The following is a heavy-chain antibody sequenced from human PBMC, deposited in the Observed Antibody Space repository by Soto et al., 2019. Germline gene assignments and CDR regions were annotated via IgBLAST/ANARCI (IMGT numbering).Heavy chain of an antibody. D-gene: IGHD1-1*01. CDR2: IYATGTT. CDR3: VRDGTKTLRDWFDP. V-gene: IGHV4-4*07. CDR1: GFSISGFS. J-gene: IGHJ5*02. Sequence: SETLSLSCTVSGFSISGFSWSWVRKSAGKGLEWIGRIYATGTTDYNPSLKSRVTMSEDTSKKQFYLKLRTVTAADTAVYYCVRDGTKTLRDWFDPWGQGISVTVSS.